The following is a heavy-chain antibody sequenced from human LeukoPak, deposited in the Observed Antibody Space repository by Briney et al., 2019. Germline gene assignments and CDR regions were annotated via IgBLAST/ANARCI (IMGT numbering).Heavy chain of an antibody. CDR3: AREDGYNSGPFDY. V-gene: IGHV3-66*02. J-gene: IGHJ4*02. D-gene: IGHD5-24*01. CDR2: IYSGGRT. Sequence: GGSLRLSCAASGFTVSSNYMSWVRQAPGKGLEGVSVIYSGGRTYYADSVKGRFTISRDNSKNTLYLPMNSLRAEDTAVYYCAREDGYNSGPFDYWGQGTLVTVSS. CDR1: GFTVSSNY.